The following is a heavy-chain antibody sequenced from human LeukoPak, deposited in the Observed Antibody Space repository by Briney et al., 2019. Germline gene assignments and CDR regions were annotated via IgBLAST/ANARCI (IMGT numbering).Heavy chain of an antibody. Sequence: GRSLRLSCVASGFTFSSHGMHWVRQAPGKGLEWVAFISYDGSNENIADSVKGRFIISRDNSKNTLYLQMNSLRAEDTAVYYCAKGPAPRLGEFSYHALVDYWGQGTLVTVSS. J-gene: IGHJ4*02. CDR3: AKGPAPRLGEFSYHALVDY. CDR2: ISYDGSNE. D-gene: IGHD3-16*02. CDR1: GFTFSSHG. V-gene: IGHV3-30*18.